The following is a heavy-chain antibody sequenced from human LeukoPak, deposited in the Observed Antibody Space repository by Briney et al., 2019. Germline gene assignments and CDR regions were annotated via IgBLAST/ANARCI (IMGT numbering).Heavy chain of an antibody. CDR3: ASKTGVINILTGYSPPFDP. J-gene: IGHJ5*02. CDR2: IIPIFGTA. D-gene: IGHD3-9*01. V-gene: IGHV1-69*13. Sequence: SVKVSCKASEGTFSSYAISWVRQAPGQGLEWMGGIIPIFGTANYAQKFQGRVTITADESTSTAYMELSSLRSEDTAVYYCASKTGVINILTGYSPPFDPWGQGTLVTVSS. CDR1: EGTFSSYA.